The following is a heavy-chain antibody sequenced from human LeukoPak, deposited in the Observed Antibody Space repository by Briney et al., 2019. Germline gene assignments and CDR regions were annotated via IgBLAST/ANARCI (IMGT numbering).Heavy chain of an antibody. CDR2: ISYDASNK. J-gene: IGHJ4*02. CDR3: AREEYGGVYFDY. Sequence: GGSLRLSCAASGFTFSSYAMHWVRQAPGKGLEWVAVISYDASNKYYTDSVKGRFTISRDNSKNMLYLQLDSLRVEDTAVYHCAREEYGGVYFDYWGQGTLVTVSS. CDR1: GFTFSSYA. V-gene: IGHV3-30-3*01. D-gene: IGHD4-23*01.